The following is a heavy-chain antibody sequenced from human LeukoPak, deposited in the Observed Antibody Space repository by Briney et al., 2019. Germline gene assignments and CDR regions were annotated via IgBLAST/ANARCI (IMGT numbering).Heavy chain of an antibody. D-gene: IGHD3-9*01. CDR2: ISAYNGNT. Sequence: RASVKVSCKASGHTFTSYGISWVRQAPGQGLEWMGWISAYNGNTNYAQKLQGRVTMTTDTSTSTAYMELRSLRSDDTAVYYCARGKLGLRYFDWYYFDYWGQGTLVTVSS. CDR1: GHTFTSYG. V-gene: IGHV1-18*01. J-gene: IGHJ4*02. CDR3: ARGKLGLRYFDWYYFDY.